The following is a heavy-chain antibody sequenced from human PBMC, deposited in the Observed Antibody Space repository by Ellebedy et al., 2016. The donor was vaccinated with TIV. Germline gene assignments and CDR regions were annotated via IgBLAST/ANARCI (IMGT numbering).Heavy chain of an antibody. Sequence: PGGSLRLSCSASGLRFSSAWMTWVRRPPGGGLEWIGHIKTLDEGGTSDAAAPLRARFTISRDDWKSTVYLQMSSLETDDTAMYYCVATIRGHDYPFYQYYGLDVWGLGTPVTVSS. V-gene: IGHV3-15*01. CDR1: GLRFSSAW. D-gene: IGHD3-3*01. CDR2: IKTLDEGGTS. CDR3: VATIRGHDYPFYQYYGLDV. J-gene: IGHJ6*02.